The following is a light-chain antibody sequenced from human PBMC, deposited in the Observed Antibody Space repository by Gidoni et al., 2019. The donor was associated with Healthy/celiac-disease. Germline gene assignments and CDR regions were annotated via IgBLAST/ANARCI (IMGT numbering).Light chain of an antibody. CDR2: DAS. J-gene: IGKJ1*01. Sequence: EIVLTQSPATLSVSPGERATLSCRASQSVSSYFAWYQQKPGQAPRLLIYDASNRATGIPARFSGSVSGTDFTLTISSLEPEDFAVYYCQQRSNWPPVTFGQGTKVEIK. CDR3: QQRSNWPPVT. V-gene: IGKV3-11*01. CDR1: QSVSSY.